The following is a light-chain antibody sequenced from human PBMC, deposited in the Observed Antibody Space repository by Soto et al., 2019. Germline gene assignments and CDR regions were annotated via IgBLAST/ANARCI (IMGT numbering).Light chain of an antibody. CDR3: QQYNNWPPT. CDR1: QSVSNN. Sequence: EIVLTQSPGTLSLSPGERATLSCRASQSVSNNYLAWYQQKPGQAPRLLIYGASNRATGIPARFSGSGSGTEFTLTISSLQSEDFAVYYCQQYNNWPPTFGQGTRLEIK. CDR2: GAS. J-gene: IGKJ5*01. V-gene: IGKV3D-15*01.